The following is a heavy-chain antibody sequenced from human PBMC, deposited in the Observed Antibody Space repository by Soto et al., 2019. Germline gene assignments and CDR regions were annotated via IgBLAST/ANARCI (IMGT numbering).Heavy chain of an antibody. CDR1: GFTFSSYA. CDR2: ISGSGGST. J-gene: IGHJ5*02. V-gene: IGHV3-23*01. D-gene: IGHD3-10*01. CDR3: AKDKSTYYYGSGSYPGP. Sequence: GGSLRLSCAASGFTFSSYAMSWVRQAPGKGLEWVSAISGSGGSTYYADSVKGRFTISRDNSKNTLYLQMNSLRAEDTAVYYCAKDKSTYYYGSGSYPGPWGQGTLVTVSS.